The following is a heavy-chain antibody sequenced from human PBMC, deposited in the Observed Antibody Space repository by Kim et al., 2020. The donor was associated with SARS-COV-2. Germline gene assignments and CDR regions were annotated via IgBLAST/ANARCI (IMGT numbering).Heavy chain of an antibody. Sequence: SVKVSCKASGGTFSSYAISWVRQAPGQVLERMGGIIPIFGTANYAQKFQGRVTITADESTSTAYMELSSLRSEDTAVYYCASTDYRDAFDIWGQGTMVTVSS. CDR3: ASTDYRDAFDI. CDR1: GGTFSSYA. D-gene: IGHD3-16*01. V-gene: IGHV1-69*13. J-gene: IGHJ3*02. CDR2: IIPIFGTA.